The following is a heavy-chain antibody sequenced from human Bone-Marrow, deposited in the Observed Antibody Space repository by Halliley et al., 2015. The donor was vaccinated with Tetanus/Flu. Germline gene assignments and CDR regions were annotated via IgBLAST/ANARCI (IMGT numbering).Heavy chain of an antibody. J-gene: IGHJ4*02. CDR3: AREAWFGDRTY. CDR1: GFTFSSYT. CDR2: INNDGGRT. Sequence: SLRLSCVASGFTFSSYTMHWIRQAPGKGLEYVSAINNDGGRTYYVNSVKGRFTVSRDNSKNTLYLQMGSLRVEDMAVYYCAREAWFGDRTYWGRGTLVAVSS. D-gene: IGHD3-10*01. V-gene: IGHV3-64*01.